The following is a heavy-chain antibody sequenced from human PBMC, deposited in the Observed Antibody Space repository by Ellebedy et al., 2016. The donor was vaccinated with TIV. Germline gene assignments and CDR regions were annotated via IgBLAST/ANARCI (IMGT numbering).Heavy chain of an antibody. Sequence: ASVKVSCKASGGTFSSYAISWVRQAPGQGLEWMGGIIPILGIANYAQKLQGRVTMTTDTSTSTAYMELSSLRSEDTAVYYCARVHNYGDYMFLDYWGQGTLVTVSS. J-gene: IGHJ4*02. D-gene: IGHD4-17*01. V-gene: IGHV1-69*10. CDR2: IIPILGIA. CDR1: GGTFSSYA. CDR3: ARVHNYGDYMFLDY.